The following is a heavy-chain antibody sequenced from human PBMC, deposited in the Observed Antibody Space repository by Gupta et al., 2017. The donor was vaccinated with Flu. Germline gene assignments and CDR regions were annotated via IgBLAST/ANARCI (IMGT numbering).Heavy chain of an antibody. CDR2: INHSGDT. D-gene: IGHD3-22*01. CDR1: GGSFRGYY. V-gene: IGHV4-34*01. Sequence: QVQLQQWGVGLLKPSETLSLTCAVYGGSFRGYYFSWVRQSPGKGLEWIGEINHSGDTNYNSSLRSRVTISVDTSKNQFSLKLNSVTAADTAVYYCARRYDSSVYNYYGMDVWGQGTTVTV. J-gene: IGHJ6*02. CDR3: ARRYDSSVYNYYGMDV.